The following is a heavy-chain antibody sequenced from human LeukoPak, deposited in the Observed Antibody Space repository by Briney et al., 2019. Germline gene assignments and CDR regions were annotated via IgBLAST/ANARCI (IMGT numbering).Heavy chain of an antibody. CDR3: AHRLPQNPAYYFDH. V-gene: IGHV2-5*01. CDR2: IYWNDDK. Sequence: SGPTLVKPTQTLTLTCTFSGFSLSTSGVGVGWIRQPPGKALEWLALIYWNDDKRYSPSLKSRLTITKDTSKNQVVLTMTNMDPVDTATYYCAHRLPQNPAYYFDHWGQGTLVTVSS. CDR1: GFSLSTSGVG. D-gene: IGHD1-14*01. J-gene: IGHJ4*02.